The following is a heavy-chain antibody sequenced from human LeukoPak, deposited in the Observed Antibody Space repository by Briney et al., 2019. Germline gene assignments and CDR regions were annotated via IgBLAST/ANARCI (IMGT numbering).Heavy chain of an antibody. CDR1: GFTFSNYW. V-gene: IGHV3-21*01. CDR2: ISTSSSYT. CDR3: ARGVPKTSYYYYYMDV. Sequence: GGSLRLSCAASGFTFSNYWMNWVRQAPGKGLEWVSFISTSSSYTYYADSVKGRFTISRDNARNSLYLQMNSLRAEDTAVYYCARGVPKTSYYYYYMDVWGKGTTVTVSS. J-gene: IGHJ6*03. D-gene: IGHD4-11*01.